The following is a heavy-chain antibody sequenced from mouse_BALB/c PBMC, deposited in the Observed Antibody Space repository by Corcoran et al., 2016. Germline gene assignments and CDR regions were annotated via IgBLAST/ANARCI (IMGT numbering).Heavy chain of an antibody. CDR1: GYSFTGYY. D-gene: IGHD2-4*01. CDR3: ARGGITDYYAMDY. J-gene: IGHJ4*01. Sequence: LVKTGASVKISCKASGYSFTGYYMHWVKQSHGKSLEWIGYISCYNGATSYNQKFKGKATFTVDTSSSTAYMQFISLTSEDSAVYYCARGGITDYYAMDYWGQGTSVTVSS. V-gene: IGHV1S34*01. CDR2: ISCYNGAT.